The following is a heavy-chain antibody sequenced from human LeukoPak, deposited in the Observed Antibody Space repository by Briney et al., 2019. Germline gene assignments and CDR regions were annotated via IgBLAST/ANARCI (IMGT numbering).Heavy chain of an antibody. J-gene: IGHJ4*02. CDR1: GFTLRTYW. CDR2: IKSDGSST. D-gene: IGHD3-10*01. V-gene: IGHV3-74*03. CDR3: ARGGVDY. Sequence: GGSLRLSCAASGFTLRTYWMHWVRQAPGKGLVWVSRIKSDGSSTTYADSVKGRFTISRDNAKNTLYLQMNSLRAEDTAVYYCARGGVDYWGQGTLVTVSS.